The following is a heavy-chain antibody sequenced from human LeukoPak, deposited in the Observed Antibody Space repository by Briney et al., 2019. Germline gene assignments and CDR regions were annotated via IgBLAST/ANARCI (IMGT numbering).Heavy chain of an antibody. V-gene: IGHV3-7*01. D-gene: IGHD1-1*01. Sequence: GGSLRLSCAASGFTFSSYGMHWVRQAPGKGLEWVVNIKPDGSQIYYVDSVKGRFTISRDNAKNSLYLQMNSLRAEDTAVYYCARDLNWETYWGQGTLVTVSS. CDR3: ARDLNWETY. CDR1: GFTFSSYG. CDR2: IKPDGSQI. J-gene: IGHJ4*02.